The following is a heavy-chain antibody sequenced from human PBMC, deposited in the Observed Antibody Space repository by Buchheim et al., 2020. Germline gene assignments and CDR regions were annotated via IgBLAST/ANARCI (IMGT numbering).Heavy chain of an antibody. V-gene: IGHV4-34*01. D-gene: IGHD3-22*01. CDR3: ARSTRDYDSSGYPNFNWFDP. J-gene: IGHJ5*02. Sequence: QVQLQQWGAGLLKPSETLSLTCAVYGGSFSGYYWSWIRQPPGKGLEWIGEINHSGSTNYNPSLKSRVTISVDTSKNQFSLKLSSVTAADTAVYYCARSTRDYDSSGYPNFNWFDPWGQGTL. CDR2: INHSGST. CDR1: GGSFSGYY.